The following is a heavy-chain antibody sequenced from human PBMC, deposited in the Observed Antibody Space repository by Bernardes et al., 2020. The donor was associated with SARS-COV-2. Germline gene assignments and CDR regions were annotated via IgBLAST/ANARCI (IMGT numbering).Heavy chain of an antibody. CDR1: GFTFKNFV. CDR3: AKDYYFDNEGYFFKDYFDE. V-gene: IGHV3-23*01. D-gene: IGHD3-22*01. J-gene: IGHJ4*02. CDR2: ISADGDRT. Sequence: SLRLSCVASGFTFKNFVMAWVRQPPGKGLEWVSSISADGDRTDHADSVKGRFNISRDNSKNTLHLQMNSLEAGDTAIYYCAKDYYFDNEGYFFKDYFDEWGQGILVTVSS.